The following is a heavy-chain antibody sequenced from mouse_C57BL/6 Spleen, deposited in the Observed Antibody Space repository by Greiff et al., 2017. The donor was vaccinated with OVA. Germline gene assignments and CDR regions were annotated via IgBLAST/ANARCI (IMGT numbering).Heavy chain of an antibody. CDR1: GFNIKDYY. CDR2: IDPEDGET. D-gene: IGHD1-1*01. J-gene: IGHJ4*01. V-gene: IGHV14-2*01. Sequence: VQLKESGAELVKPGASVKLSCTASGFNIKDYYMHWVKQRTEQGLEWIGRIDPEDGETKYAPKFQGKATITADTSSNTAYLQLSSLTSEDTAVYYCARLYYGSSYAHAMDYWGQGTSVTVSS. CDR3: ARLYYGSSYAHAMDY.